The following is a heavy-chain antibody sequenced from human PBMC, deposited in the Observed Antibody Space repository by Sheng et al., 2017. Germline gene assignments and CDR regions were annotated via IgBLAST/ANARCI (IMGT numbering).Heavy chain of an antibody. CDR1: GGSVSSGSYY. CDR2: IYYSGST. Sequence: QVQLQESGPGLVKPSETLSLTCTVSGGSVSSGSYYWSWIRQPPGKGLEWIGYIYYSGSTNYNPSLKSRVTISVDTSKNQFSLKLSSVTAADTAVYYCARDRYDYVWGSYRPMYYFDYWGQGTLVTVSS. D-gene: IGHD3-16*02. CDR3: ARDRYDYVWGSYRPMYYFDY. J-gene: IGHJ4*02. V-gene: IGHV4-61*01.